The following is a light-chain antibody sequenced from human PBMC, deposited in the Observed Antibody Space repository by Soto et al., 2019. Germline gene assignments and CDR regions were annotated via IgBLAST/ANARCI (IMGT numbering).Light chain of an antibody. CDR1: SSDVGSYNF. Sequence: QSALTQPASVSGSPGQSITISCTGTSSDVGSYNFVSWYQQHPGKAPKLMISEVSKRPSGVSNRFSGSKSGNTASLTISGLQAEDEGDYYCCSYAGSHWVFGGWTKLTVL. V-gene: IGLV2-23*02. CDR2: EVS. CDR3: CSYAGSHWV. J-gene: IGLJ3*02.